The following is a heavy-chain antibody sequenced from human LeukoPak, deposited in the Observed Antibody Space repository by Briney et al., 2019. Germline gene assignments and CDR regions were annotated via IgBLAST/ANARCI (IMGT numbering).Heavy chain of an antibody. Sequence: SETLSLTCTVSGGSISSGSYYWSWIRQPAGKGMEWIGRIYTSGSTNYNPSLKSRVTISVDTSKNQFSLKLSSVTAADTAVYYCARLYGSGSSLYVDYWGQGTLVTVSS. CDR1: GGSISSGSYY. CDR2: IYTSGST. D-gene: IGHD3-10*01. V-gene: IGHV4-61*02. J-gene: IGHJ4*02. CDR3: ARLYGSGSSLYVDY.